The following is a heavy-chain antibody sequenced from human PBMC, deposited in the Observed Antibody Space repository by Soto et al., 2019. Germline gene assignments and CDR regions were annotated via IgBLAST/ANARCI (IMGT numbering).Heavy chain of an antibody. J-gene: IGHJ4*02. V-gene: IGHV1-24*01. CDR3: VAGGTILLQSPSDY. Sequence: QVQLVQSGAEVKKPGASVKVSCRLSGHTLTELSVHGVRQAPGKGREWMGGFDPEDGEIIHAQKFQGRVTMTDDTSADSAYMEVSSLTSADTAVYYCVAGGTILLQSPSDYWVQGTLVTVSS. CDR1: GHTLTELS. CDR2: FDPEDGEI. D-gene: IGHD3-9*01.